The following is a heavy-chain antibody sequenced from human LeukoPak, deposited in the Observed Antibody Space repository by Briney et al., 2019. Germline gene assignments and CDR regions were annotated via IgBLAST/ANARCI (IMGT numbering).Heavy chain of an antibody. D-gene: IGHD3-10*01. V-gene: IGHV3-23*01. CDR1: GFTFSSYA. J-gene: IGHJ4*02. CDR3: AKDRSMVRGVYYFDY. Sequence: GGSLRLSCAASGFTFSSYAMSWVRQAPGKGLEWVSAISGSGGSTYYADSVKGRFTISRDNSRNTLYLQMNSLRAEDTAVYCCAKDRSMVRGVYYFDYWGQGTLVTVSS. CDR2: ISGSGGST.